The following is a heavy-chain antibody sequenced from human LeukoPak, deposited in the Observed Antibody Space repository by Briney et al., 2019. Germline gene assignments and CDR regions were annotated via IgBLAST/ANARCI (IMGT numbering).Heavy chain of an antibody. CDR1: GYTFTGYY. CDR2: INANTGNP. CDR3: ARGDSGPTYNSNWYETNY. J-gene: IGHJ4*02. V-gene: IGHV7-4-1*02. D-gene: IGHD6-13*01. Sequence: EASVKVSCKASGYTFTGYYMHWVRQAPGKGLEWMGWINANTGNPTYALGFTGRFVLSLDTSVSTAYLQITSLKAEDTAVYYCARGDSGPTYNSNWYETNYWGQGTLVTVSS.